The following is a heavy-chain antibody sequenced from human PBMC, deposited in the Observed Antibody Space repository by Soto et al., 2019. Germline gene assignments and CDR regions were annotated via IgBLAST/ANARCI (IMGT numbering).Heavy chain of an antibody. CDR3: ARGRYYYDSSGYSPIGFQH. V-gene: IGHV1-46*01. CDR1: GYTFTSYY. J-gene: IGHJ1*01. CDR2: VNPSGGST. Sequence: ASVKVSCKASGYTFTSYYMHWVRQAPGQGLEWMGIVNPSGGSTSYAQKFQGRVTMTRGTSTSTVYMELSSLRSEDTAVYYCARGRYYYDSSGYSPIGFQHWGQGTLVTVSS. D-gene: IGHD3-22*01.